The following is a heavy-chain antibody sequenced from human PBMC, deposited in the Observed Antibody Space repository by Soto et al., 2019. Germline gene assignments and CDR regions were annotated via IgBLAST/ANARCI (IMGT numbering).Heavy chain of an antibody. CDR3: ASWGGIASPAYDGSLAPYDY. V-gene: IGHV4-59*11. CDR1: GGSISSHY. D-gene: IGHD6-13*01. Sequence: SETLSLTCTVSGGSISSHYWSWIRQAPGKGLEWIGNIHYSADIHYSGSTNYNPSLKSRVTISVDTSKKQVSLKLSSVTAADMAVYYCASWGGIASPAYDGSLAPYDYWGQGTPVTVSS. CDR2: IHYSADIHYSGST. J-gene: IGHJ4*02.